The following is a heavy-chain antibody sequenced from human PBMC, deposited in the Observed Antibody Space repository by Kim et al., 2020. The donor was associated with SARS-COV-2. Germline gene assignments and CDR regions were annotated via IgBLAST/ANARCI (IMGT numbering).Heavy chain of an antibody. J-gene: IGHJ3*02. V-gene: IGHV4-59*13. D-gene: IGHD2-15*01. CDR2: IYYSGST. CDR1: GGSISSYY. Sequence: SETLSLTCTVSGGSISSYYWSWIRQPPGKGLEWIGYIYYSGSTNYNPSLKSRVTISVDTSKNQFSLKLSSVTAADTAVYYCARDGASNAFEIGGQGTMVTVSS. CDR3: ARDGASNAFEI.